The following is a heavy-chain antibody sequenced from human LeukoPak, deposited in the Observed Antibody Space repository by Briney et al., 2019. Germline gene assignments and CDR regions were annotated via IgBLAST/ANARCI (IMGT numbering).Heavy chain of an antibody. CDR2: VYFRGST. CDR1: GGSISSGGYS. CDR3: ARFLTPEYSSSLHYYMDV. Sequence: SQTLSLTCAVSGGSISSGGYSWSWIRQPPGKGLEWIGYVYFRGSTYYNPSLKSRVTISVDKSKNQFSLKLSSVTAADTAVYYCARFLTPEYSSSLHYYMDVWGKGTTVTVSS. V-gene: IGHV4-30-4*07. J-gene: IGHJ6*03. D-gene: IGHD6-13*01.